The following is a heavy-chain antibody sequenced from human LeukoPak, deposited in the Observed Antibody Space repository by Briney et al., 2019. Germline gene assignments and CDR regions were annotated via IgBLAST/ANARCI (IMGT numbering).Heavy chain of an antibody. D-gene: IGHD5-18*01. Sequence: PGGSLRLSCAASGFTFSRHWMSCVRQAPGKGLEWVANIKQDGSEIHYVDSVKGRFTISRDNDKSSLYLQMNSLRAEDTAVYYCARVSSYGSTHPDYWGQGTLVTVSS. CDR1: GFTFSRHW. CDR3: ARVSSYGSTHPDY. CDR2: IKQDGSEI. V-gene: IGHV3-7*02. J-gene: IGHJ4*02.